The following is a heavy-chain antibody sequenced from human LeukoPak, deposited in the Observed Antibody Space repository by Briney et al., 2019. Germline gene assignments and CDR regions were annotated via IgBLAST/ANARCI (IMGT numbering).Heavy chain of an antibody. CDR3: ARGSGSSVDY. CDR1: GGSISSRPYY. Sequence: SETLSLTCTVSGGSISSRPYYWGWIRQPPGKGLEWIGTIYYSGSTYYNPSLKSRVTISVDTSKNQFSLKLSSVTAADTAVYYCARGSGSSVDYWGQGTLVTVSS. D-gene: IGHD3-10*01. CDR2: IYYSGST. J-gene: IGHJ4*02. V-gene: IGHV4-39*07.